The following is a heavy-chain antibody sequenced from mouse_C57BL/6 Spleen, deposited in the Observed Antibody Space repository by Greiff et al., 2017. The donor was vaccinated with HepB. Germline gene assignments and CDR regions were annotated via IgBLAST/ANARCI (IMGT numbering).Heavy chain of an antibody. CDR3: ARPNPYGSEGVFDY. J-gene: IGHJ2*01. CDR1: GYAFSSSW. V-gene: IGHV1-72*01. CDR2: IDPNSGGT. D-gene: IGHD1-1*01. Sequence: QVQLQQSGPELVKPGASVKISCKASGYAFSSSWMNWVKQRPGRGLEWIGRIDPNSGGTKYNEKFKSKATLTVDKPSSTAYMQLSSLTSEDSAVYYCARPNPYGSEGVFDYWGQGTTLTVSS.